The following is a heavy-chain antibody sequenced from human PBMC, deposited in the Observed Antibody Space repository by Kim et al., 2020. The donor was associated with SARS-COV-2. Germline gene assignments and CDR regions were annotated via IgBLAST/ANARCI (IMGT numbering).Heavy chain of an antibody. V-gene: IGHV3-33*01. Sequence: GGSLRLSCAASGFTFSSYGMHWVRQAPGKGLEWVAVIWYDGSNKYYADSVKGRFTISRDNSKNTLYLQMNSLRAEDTAVYYCARLYYYGSGAGMDVWGQGTTGTVSS. J-gene: IGHJ6*02. D-gene: IGHD3-10*01. CDR2: IWYDGSNK. CDR3: ARLYYYGSGAGMDV. CDR1: GFTFSSYG.